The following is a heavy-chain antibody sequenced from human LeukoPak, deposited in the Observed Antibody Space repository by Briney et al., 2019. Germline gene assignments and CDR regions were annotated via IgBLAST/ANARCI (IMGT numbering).Heavy chain of an antibody. CDR2: ISAYNGNT. CDR1: GYTFTSYG. Sequence: ASVKVSCKASGYTFTSYGISWVRQAPGQGLEWMGWISAYNGNTNYAQKLQGRVTMTTDTSTSTAYMELYSLRSDETAVYSCASDHFFGGYRDSAGSYYSYWGQGTLVTVSS. V-gene: IGHV1-18*04. D-gene: IGHD3-10*01. CDR3: ASDHFFGGYRDSAGSYYSY. J-gene: IGHJ4*02.